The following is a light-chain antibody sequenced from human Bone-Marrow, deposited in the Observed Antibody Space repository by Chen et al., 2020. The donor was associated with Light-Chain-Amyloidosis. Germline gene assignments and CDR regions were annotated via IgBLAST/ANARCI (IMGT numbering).Light chain of an antibody. V-gene: IGKV3-20*01. J-gene: IGKJ4*01. Sequence: EIVLTQSPGTLSLSPGERATLSCRASQSVSSSYLAWYQQKPGQAPRLLISGASSRATGIPDRFSGSGSGTDFTRTISRLEPEEFAVYSCQQYGSFPLTVGGGTKVEIK. CDR1: QSVSSSY. CDR3: QQYGSFPLT. CDR2: GAS.